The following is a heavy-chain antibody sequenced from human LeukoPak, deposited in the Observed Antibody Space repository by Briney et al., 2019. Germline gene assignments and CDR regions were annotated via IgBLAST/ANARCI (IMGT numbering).Heavy chain of an antibody. CDR3: AKDMGMTTITGGFDF. Sequence: GGSLRLSCAASGLTFDDYAMHWVRQAPGKGLEWVSLINWAGATTYSADSVKGRFTISRDNSKNSLYLQMNSLRTEDTALYYCAKDMGMTTITGGFDFWGQGTLVTVSS. J-gene: IGHJ4*02. CDR1: GLTFDDYA. V-gene: IGHV3-43*01. D-gene: IGHD4-11*01. CDR2: INWAGATT.